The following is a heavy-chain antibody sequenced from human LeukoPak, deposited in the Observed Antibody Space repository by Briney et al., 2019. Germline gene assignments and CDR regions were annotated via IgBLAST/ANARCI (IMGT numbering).Heavy chain of an antibody. V-gene: IGHV1-2*02. Sequence: GASVKVSCKASGYTFTGYYMHWVRQAPGQGLEWMGWINPNSGGTNYAQKFQGRVTMTRDTSISTAYMELSRLRSDDTAVYYCARVRIEMATSKRPLDAFDIWGQGTMVTVSS. J-gene: IGHJ3*02. CDR3: ARVRIEMATSKRPLDAFDI. CDR1: GYTFTGYY. CDR2: INPNSGGT. D-gene: IGHD5-24*01.